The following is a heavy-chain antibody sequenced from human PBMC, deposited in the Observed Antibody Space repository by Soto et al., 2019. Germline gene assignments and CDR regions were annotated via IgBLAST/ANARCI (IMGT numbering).Heavy chain of an antibody. CDR3: ATSSCSGGSCYPLAH. Sequence: SETLSLTCTVSGGSISSGDCYWSWIRQPPGKGLEWIGYIYYSGSTHYNPSLKSRITISVDTSKNQFSLNLNSVTAADTAVYYCATSSCSGGSCYPLAHWGQGTLVTVS. D-gene: IGHD2-15*01. J-gene: IGHJ4*02. CDR1: GGSISSGDCY. CDR2: IYYSGST. V-gene: IGHV4-30-4*01.